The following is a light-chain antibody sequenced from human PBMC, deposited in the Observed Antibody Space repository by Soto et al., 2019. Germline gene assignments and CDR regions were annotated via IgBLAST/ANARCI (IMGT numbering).Light chain of an antibody. CDR3: QQYSDHPFA. Sequence: DIQMTQSPSTLSASVGDRVIITCRASQSISSSLAWYQKKPGKAPKLLIFKSSTLESGVPSRFSGSGSGTEFSLTISTLQPDDFATYYCQQYSDHPFAFGQGPSWRS. CDR1: QSISSS. V-gene: IGKV1-5*03. J-gene: IGKJ2*01. CDR2: KSS.